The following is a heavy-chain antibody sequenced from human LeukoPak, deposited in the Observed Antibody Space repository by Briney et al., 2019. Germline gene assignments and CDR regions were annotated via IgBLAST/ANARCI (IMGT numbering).Heavy chain of an antibody. CDR3: ARDQGNGWFDP. CDR2: IKQDESEK. D-gene: IGHD2-8*01. V-gene: IGHV3-7*01. Sequence: PGGSLRLSCAASGFTFNNYWMNWVRQAPGKGLEWVASIKQDESEKYYVDSVRGRFTISRDNAKKLLYLQMNSLRAEDTAVYYCARDQGNGWFDPWGQGILVTVSS. CDR1: GFTFNNYW. J-gene: IGHJ5*02.